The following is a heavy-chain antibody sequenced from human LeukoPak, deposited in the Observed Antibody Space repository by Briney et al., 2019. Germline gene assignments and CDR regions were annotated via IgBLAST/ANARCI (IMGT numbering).Heavy chain of an antibody. V-gene: IGHV3-23*01. CDR2: ISGGSGST. Sequence: GGSLRLSCAASGFTFSSYAMSWVRQAPGKGLEWVSVISGGSGSTYYADSVKGRFTISRDNSKSTLYLQMNSLRVEDTAIYYCAKDGGYSYGALDYWGQGTLVTVSS. J-gene: IGHJ4*02. CDR1: GFTFSSYA. D-gene: IGHD5-18*01. CDR3: AKDGGYSYGALDY.